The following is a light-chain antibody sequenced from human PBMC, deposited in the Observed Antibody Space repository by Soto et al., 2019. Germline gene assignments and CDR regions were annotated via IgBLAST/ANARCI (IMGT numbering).Light chain of an antibody. CDR3: CSYAGSYTYV. CDR1: SSDVGGYNY. J-gene: IGLJ1*01. V-gene: IGLV2-11*01. Sequence: QSVLTQPRSVSGSPGQSVTISCTGTSSDVGGYNYVSWYQQHPGKAPKLMIYDVSKRPSGVPDRFSGSKSGTTASLTISGLQAEDEADYYCCSYAGSYTYVFGTETKLTVL. CDR2: DVS.